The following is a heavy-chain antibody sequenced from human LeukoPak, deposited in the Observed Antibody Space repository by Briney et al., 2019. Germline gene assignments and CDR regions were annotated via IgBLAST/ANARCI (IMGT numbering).Heavy chain of an antibody. Sequence: GGSLRLSCAASGFTFSSYAMHWVRQAPGKGLEYVSAISSNGGSTYYANSVKGRFTISRDNSKNTLYLQMGSLRAEDMAVYYCARDPGLDPYYYYMDVWGKGTTVTVSS. CDR2: ISSNGGST. J-gene: IGHJ6*03. CDR3: ARDPGLDPYYYYMDV. CDR1: GFTFSSYA. D-gene: IGHD6-19*01. V-gene: IGHV3-64*01.